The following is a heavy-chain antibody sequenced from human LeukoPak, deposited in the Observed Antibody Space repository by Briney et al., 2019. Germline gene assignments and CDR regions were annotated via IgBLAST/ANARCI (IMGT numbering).Heavy chain of an antibody. CDR1: GFTVNSNY. CDR2: VYSGGST. CDR3: ARESWGKLFRAFDI. J-gene: IGHJ3*02. D-gene: IGHD6-13*01. Sequence: GGSLRLSCAASGFTVNSNYMTWVRQAPGKGLEWVSIVYSGGSTYYADSVKGRFTISRDNSKNTLYLQMNSLRAEDTAVYYCARESWGKLFRAFDIWGQGTVVTVSS. V-gene: IGHV3-53*01.